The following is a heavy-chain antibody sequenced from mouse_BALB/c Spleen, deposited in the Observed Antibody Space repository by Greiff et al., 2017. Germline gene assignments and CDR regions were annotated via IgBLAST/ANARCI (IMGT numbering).Heavy chain of an antibody. D-gene: IGHD1-1*01. CDR2: ISSGSSTI. CDR3: ARSAHYGSSIDY. V-gene: IGHV5-17*02. Sequence: EVKLVESGGGLVQPGGSRKLSCAASGFTFSSFGMHWVRQAPEKGLEWVAYISSGSSTIYYADTVKGRFTISRDNPKNTLFLQMTSLRSEDTAMYYCARSAHYGSSIDYWGQGTTLTVSS. J-gene: IGHJ2*01. CDR1: GFTFSSFG.